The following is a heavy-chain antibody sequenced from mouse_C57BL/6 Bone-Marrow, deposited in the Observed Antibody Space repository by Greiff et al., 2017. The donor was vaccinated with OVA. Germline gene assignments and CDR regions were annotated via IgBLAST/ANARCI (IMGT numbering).Heavy chain of an antibody. J-gene: IGHJ1*03. V-gene: IGHV1-81*01. CDR1: GYTFTSYG. CDR2: IYPRSGNT. D-gene: IGHD2-1*01. CDR3: ARIYYVNYWYFDV. Sequence: VQLQQSGAELARPGASVKLSCKASGYTFTSYGISWVKQRTGQGLEWIGEIYPRSGNTYYNEKFKGKATLTADKSSSTAYMELRGLSSEDSAVYFCARIYYVNYWYFDVWGTGTTVTVSS.